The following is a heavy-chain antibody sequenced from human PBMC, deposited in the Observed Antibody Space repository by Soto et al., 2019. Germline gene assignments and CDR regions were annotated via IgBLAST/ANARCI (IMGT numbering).Heavy chain of an antibody. V-gene: IGHV3-23*01. CDR1: GFTFSSYA. CDR2: ISGSGGST. Sequence: EVQLLESGGGLVQPGGSLRLSCAASGFTFSSYAMSWVRQAPGKGLEWVSAISGSGGSTYYADSVKGRFTISRDNSKNTLYLQMNSLRAEDTAVYYCAKECRYDYVWGSYRYYYGMDVWGQGTTVTVSS. CDR3: AKECRYDYVWGSYRYYYGMDV. J-gene: IGHJ6*02. D-gene: IGHD3-16*02.